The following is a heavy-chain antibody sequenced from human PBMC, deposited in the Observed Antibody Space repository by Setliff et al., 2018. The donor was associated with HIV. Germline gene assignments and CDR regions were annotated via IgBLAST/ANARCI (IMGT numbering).Heavy chain of an antibody. CDR2: IYTSGST. J-gene: IGHJ4*02. CDR3: ARTSEYDFGLTKYLDY. Sequence: NPSETLSLTCSVSGGSIISGSYYWSWIRQPAGKGLEWIGHIYTSGSTNYNPSLKSRVTISVDTSKNQFSLKLSSVTAADTAVYYCARTSEYDFGLTKYLDYWGQGTLVTVSS. V-gene: IGHV4-61*09. CDR1: GGSIISGSYY. D-gene: IGHD3-3*01.